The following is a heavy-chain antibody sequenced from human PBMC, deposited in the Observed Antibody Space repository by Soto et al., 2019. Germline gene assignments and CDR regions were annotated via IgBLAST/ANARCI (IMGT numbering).Heavy chain of an antibody. V-gene: IGHV4-34*01. D-gene: IGHD3-16*01. CDR1: GASLSDNY. J-gene: IGHJ5*02. CDR2: INHSGNT. CDR3: ARGRGEFKA. Sequence: PSETLSLTCAFYGASLSDNYCNWLRQPPGKGLEWIGEINHSGNTNYNPSLRSRVTISIDTSKNQLSLNLRSVSAADTAVYYCARGRGEFKAWGQGTPVSVSS.